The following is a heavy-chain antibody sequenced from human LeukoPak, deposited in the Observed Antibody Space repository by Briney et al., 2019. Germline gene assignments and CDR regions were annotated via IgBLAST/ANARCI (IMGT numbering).Heavy chain of an antibody. CDR3: ARAHGVVPPDYYYYYMDV. CDR1: GFSVNTRY. J-gene: IGHJ6*03. D-gene: IGHD2-8*02. V-gene: IGHV3-66*01. CDR2: MYSGGST. Sequence: PGGSLRLSCAASGFSVNTRYMTWVRQAPGRGLEWVSVMYSGGSTYYADSVKGRFTISRDNSKNTVYLQMNSLRAEDTAVFYCARAHGVVPPDYYYYYMDVWGRGTTVTVSS.